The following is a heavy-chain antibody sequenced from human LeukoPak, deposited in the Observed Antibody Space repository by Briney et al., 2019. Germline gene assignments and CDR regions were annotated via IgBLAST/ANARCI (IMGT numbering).Heavy chain of an antibody. CDR2: IYPGDSDT. CDR3: ARLPYDSSGYPLPGWFDP. J-gene: IGHJ5*02. D-gene: IGHD3-22*01. Sequence: GESLKISCKGSGYSFTSYWIGWVRQMPGKGLEWMGIIYPGDSDTRYSPSFQGQVAISADKSISTAYLQWSSLKASDTAMYYCARLPYDSSGYPLPGWFDPWGQGTLVTVSS. CDR1: GYSFTSYW. V-gene: IGHV5-51*01.